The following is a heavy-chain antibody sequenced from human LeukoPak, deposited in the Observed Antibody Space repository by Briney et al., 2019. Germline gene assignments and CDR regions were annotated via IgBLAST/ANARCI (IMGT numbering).Heavy chain of an antibody. CDR3: ARYSGSYLSFDY. D-gene: IGHD1-26*01. CDR2: FYYSGST. CDR1: GGSITSYY. J-gene: IGHJ4*02. Sequence: SETLSLTCTVSGGSITSYYWSWIRQPPGKGLELIGFFYYSGSTNYNPSLKSRVTISLDTSKNQFSLKLTSVTAADTAVYYCARYSGSYLSFDYWGQGTLVTVSS. V-gene: IGHV4-59*01.